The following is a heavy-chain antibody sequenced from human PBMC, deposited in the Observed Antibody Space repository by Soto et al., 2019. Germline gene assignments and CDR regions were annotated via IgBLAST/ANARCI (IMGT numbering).Heavy chain of an antibody. V-gene: IGHV1-46*01. Sequence: GASVKVSCKASGYTFTSYYMHWVRQAPGQGLEWMGIINPSGGNTNYAQKLQGRVTMTTDTSTSTAYMELRSLRSDDTAVYYCAGPAVLGWFGELYYWGQGTLVTSPQ. J-gene: IGHJ4*02. CDR2: INPSGGNT. CDR3: AGPAVLGWFGELYY. D-gene: IGHD3-10*01. CDR1: GYTFTSYY.